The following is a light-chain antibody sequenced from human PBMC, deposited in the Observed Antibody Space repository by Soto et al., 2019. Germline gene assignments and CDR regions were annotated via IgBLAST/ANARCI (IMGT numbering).Light chain of an antibody. Sequence: QSVLTQPPSVSAAPGQKVSISCSGRDSNIEPNYVSWYQHLPGTTPKLLIYDNNKRPSGIPDRFSGSKSGTSATLGITGLQTGDEADYYCGTWDGSLSAVVLGGGTKLTVL. CDR1: DSNIEPNY. CDR2: DNN. CDR3: GTWDGSLSAVV. V-gene: IGLV1-51*01. J-gene: IGLJ2*01.